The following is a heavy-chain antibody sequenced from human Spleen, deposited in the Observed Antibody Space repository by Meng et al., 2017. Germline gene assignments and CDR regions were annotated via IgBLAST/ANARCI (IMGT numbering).Heavy chain of an antibody. CDR2: ISGSCGST. CDR1: GFTFSSYA. CDR3: EKDLSPSTVTYYYYYYYGMDV. D-gene: IGHD2-2*01. Sequence: GESLKISCAASGFTFSSYAMSWVRPAPGKGLEWVSAISGSCGSTYYADSVKGRFTIARDNSKNTLYLQMNSLRAEDTAVYYCEKDLSPSTVTYYYYYYYGMDVWGQGTTVTVSS. J-gene: IGHJ6*02. V-gene: IGHV3-23*01.